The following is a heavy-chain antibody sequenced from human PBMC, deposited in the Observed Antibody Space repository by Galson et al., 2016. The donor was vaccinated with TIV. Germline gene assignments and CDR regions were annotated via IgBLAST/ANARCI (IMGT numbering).Heavy chain of an antibody. CDR3: ARARVHPNYRYCDH. CDR2: VFPRGTT. Sequence: SETLSLTCHFSGDSINGYYSNWIRQSSGKGLEWLGYVFPRGTTHYNPSVESRATIAINTSKMQFYLRLTSVTTADTDIYFCARARVHPNYRYCDHWGQGALVTVSS. J-gene: IGHJ4*02. V-gene: IGHV4-4*09. CDR1: GDSINGYY. D-gene: IGHD2-15*01.